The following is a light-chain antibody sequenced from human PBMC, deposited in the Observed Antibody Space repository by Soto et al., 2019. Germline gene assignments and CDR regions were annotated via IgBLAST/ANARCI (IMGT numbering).Light chain of an antibody. CDR3: QQYGSSIT. J-gene: IGKJ5*01. CDR1: QSVSGN. CDR2: GAS. Sequence: EVEIRQSQATLCVSPGERATLSCRASQSVSGNLAWYQQKPGQAPRLLIYGASTRATGIPARFSGSGSGTEFTLTFRGLEPEDFAVYYCQQYGSSITFGQGTRLEIK. V-gene: IGKV3-15*01.